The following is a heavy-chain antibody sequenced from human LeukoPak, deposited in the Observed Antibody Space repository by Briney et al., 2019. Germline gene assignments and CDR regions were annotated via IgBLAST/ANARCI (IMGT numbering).Heavy chain of an antibody. V-gene: IGHV3-7*01. J-gene: IGHJ6*02. D-gene: IGHD2-15*01. CDR3: GRQGCSGGSRQNYYYYGMDV. CDR2: IKQDGSEK. CDR1: GFTFSSYW. Sequence: PGGSLRLSCAASGFTFSSYWMRWVRQAPGKGLEWVANIKQDGSEKYYVDSVKGRFTISRDNARNSLHLQMNSLRAEHTAVYYCGRQGCSGGSRQNYYYYGMDVWGQGTTVTVSS.